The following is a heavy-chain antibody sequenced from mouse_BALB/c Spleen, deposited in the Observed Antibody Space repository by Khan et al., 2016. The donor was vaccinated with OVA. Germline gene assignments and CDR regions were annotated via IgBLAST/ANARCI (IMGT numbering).Heavy chain of an antibody. CDR1: GYSFTGYF. CDR2: INPNIGET. D-gene: IGHD1-1*01. Sequence: VQLQQSGPELVKPGASVKISCKASGYSFTGYFMNWVMQSHGQSLEWIGRINPNIGETFYNQKLKGKATLTVDESYRTSHMELRSLASDDSAVDYCARKNGSDFDYWGQGTTLTVSS. J-gene: IGHJ2*01. CDR3: ARKNGSDFDY. V-gene: IGHV1-20*02.